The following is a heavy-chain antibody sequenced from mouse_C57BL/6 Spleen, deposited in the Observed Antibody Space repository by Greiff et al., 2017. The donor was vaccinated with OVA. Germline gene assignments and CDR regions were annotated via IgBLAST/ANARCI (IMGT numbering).Heavy chain of an antibody. CDR2: ISYSGST. V-gene: IGHV3-1*01. D-gene: IGHD3-2*02. J-gene: IGHJ2*01. Sequence: EVQLQQSGPGMVKPSQSLSLTCTVTGYSITSGYDWHWIRHFPGNKLEWMGYISYSGSTNYNPSLKSRISITHDTSKNHFFLKLNSVTTEDTATYDCARGKTAQAPFDYWGQGTTLTVSS. CDR3: ARGKTAQAPFDY. CDR1: GYSITSGYD.